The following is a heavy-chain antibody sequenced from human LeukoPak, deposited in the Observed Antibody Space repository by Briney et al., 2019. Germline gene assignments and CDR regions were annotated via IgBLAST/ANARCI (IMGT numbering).Heavy chain of an antibody. V-gene: IGHV4-59*12. CDR1: GGSFSGYY. CDR2: IYYSGST. Sequence: PSETLSLTCAVYGGSFSGYYWSWIRQPPGKGLEWIGYIYYSGSTKYNPSLKSRVTISIDTSRNHFSLKLNSVTAADTAMYYCARDPGGDWFDPWGQGTLVTVSS. J-gene: IGHJ5*02. D-gene: IGHD3-10*01. CDR3: ARDPGGDWFDP.